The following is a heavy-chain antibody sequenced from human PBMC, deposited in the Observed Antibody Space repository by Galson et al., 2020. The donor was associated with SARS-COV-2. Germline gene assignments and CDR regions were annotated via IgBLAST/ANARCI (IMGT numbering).Heavy chain of an antibody. CDR1: GGSISSSY. CDR2: VFTSGST. J-gene: IGHJ5*02. CDR3: AGDSLGSYRGGYNWFDP. D-gene: IGHD1-26*01. V-gene: IGHV4-4*07. Sequence: SETLSLTCTVSGGSISSSYWSWIRQPAGKGLEWIGRVFTSGSTNYNPSLKSRVTMSVDTSKNQFSLKLSSVTAADTAVYYCAGDSLGSYRGGYNWFDPWGQGTLVTVSS.